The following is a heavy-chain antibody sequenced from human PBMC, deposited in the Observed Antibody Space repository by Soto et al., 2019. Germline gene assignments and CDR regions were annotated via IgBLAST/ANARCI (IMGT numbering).Heavy chain of an antibody. CDR2: IGTSVTTK. CDR1: GFTFSINW. V-gene: IGHV3-11*01. CDR3: ARDTLAYPSPFDH. J-gene: IGHJ4*02. D-gene: IGHD2-21*01. Sequence: GWSLRLSCAASGFTFSINWMHWVRQAPGKGLEWVSYIGTSVTTKYYADSVKGRFTISRDNSKNLLYLQMNNLRVEDTAMYYCARDTLAYPSPFDHWGQGSLVTVSS.